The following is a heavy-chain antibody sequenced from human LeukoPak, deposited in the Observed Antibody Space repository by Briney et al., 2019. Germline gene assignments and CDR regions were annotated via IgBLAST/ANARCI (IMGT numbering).Heavy chain of an antibody. CDR3: ARGQLWLQRYFDY. V-gene: IGHV4-38-2*02. CDR2: INHSGST. J-gene: IGHJ4*02. D-gene: IGHD5-18*01. CDR1: GYSISSGYY. Sequence: SETLSLTCTVSGYSISSGYYWGWIRQPPGKGLEWIGEINHSGSTNYNPSLKSRVTISVDTSKNQFSLKLSSVTAADTAVYYCARGQLWLQRYFDYWGQGTLVTVSS.